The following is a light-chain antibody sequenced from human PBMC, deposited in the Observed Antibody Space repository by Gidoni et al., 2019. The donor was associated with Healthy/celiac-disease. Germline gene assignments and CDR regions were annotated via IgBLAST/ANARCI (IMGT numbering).Light chain of an antibody. J-gene: IGKJ5*01. V-gene: IGKV3-11*01. Sequence: EIVLTQSQATLSLSPGERATLSCRASQSVSSYLAWYQQKPGQAPRLLIYDASNRATGIPARFSGSGSGTDFTLTISSLEPEDFAVYYCQQRSHWQITFGQGTRLEIK. CDR1: QSVSSY. CDR3: QQRSHWQIT. CDR2: DAS.